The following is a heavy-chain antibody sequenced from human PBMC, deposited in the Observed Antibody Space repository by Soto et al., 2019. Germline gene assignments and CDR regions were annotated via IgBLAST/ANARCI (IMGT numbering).Heavy chain of an antibody. D-gene: IGHD2-21*02. J-gene: IGHJ6*02. CDR1: GFTVSSNY. V-gene: IGHV3-53*01. CDR2: IYSGGST. Sequence: GGSLRLSCAASGFTVSSNYMSWVRQAPGKGLEWVSVIYSGGSTYYADSVKGRFTISRDNSKNTLYLQMNSLRAEDTAVYYCARISPVTYYYYGMDVWGQGTTVTVSS. CDR3: ARISPVTYYYYGMDV.